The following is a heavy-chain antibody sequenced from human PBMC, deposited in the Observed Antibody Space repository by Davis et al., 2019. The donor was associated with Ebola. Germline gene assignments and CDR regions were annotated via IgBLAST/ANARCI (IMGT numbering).Heavy chain of an antibody. Sequence: ASVKVSCKASGYTFTTYYMYWVRQAPGQGLEWMGIINPSGGSTTYVQKFQGRVTMTRDTSTSIVYMELSSLRSEDTAMYYCARGNRGGDILTGSFFDYWGQGTLVTVSS. J-gene: IGHJ4*02. V-gene: IGHV1-46*03. CDR2: INPSGGST. CDR1: GYTFTTYY. CDR3: ARGNRGGDILTGSFFDY. D-gene: IGHD3-9*01.